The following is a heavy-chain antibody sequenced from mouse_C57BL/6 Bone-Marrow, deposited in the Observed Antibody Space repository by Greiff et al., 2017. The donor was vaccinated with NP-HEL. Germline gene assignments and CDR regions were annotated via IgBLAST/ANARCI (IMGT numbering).Heavy chain of an antibody. V-gene: IGHV14-4*01. CDR1: GFNIKDDY. Sequence: VQLQQSGAELVRPGASVKLSCTASGFNIKDDYMHWVKQRPEQGLEWIGWIDPENGDTEYASKFQGKATITADTSSNTAYLQLSSQASEDTAVYYCTSYDGSVDYWGQGTTLTVSS. J-gene: IGHJ2*01. D-gene: IGHD2-3*01. CDR3: TSYDGSVDY. CDR2: IDPENGDT.